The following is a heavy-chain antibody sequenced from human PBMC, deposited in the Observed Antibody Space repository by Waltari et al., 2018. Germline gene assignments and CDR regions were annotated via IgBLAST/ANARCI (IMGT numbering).Heavy chain of an antibody. V-gene: IGHV3-49*04. CDR3: TSLYCGGDCAADY. Sequence: EVQLVESGGGLVQPGRSLRLSCTASGFTFGDYAMRWVRQAPGKGLEWVGFIRSKAYGGTTEYAASVKGRFTISRDDSKSIAYLQMNSLKTEDTAVYYCTSLYCGGDCAADYWGQGTLVTVSS. CDR2: IRSKAYGGTT. J-gene: IGHJ4*02. CDR1: GFTFGDYA. D-gene: IGHD2-21*01.